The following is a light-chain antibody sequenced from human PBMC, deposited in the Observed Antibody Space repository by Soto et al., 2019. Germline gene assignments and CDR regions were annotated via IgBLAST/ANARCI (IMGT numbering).Light chain of an antibody. CDR2: EVS. V-gene: IGLV2-14*01. CDR3: SSYTAGGTI. CDR1: SGDVGGYYY. Sequence: QSVLTQPPSVSGSPGQSITISCTGTSGDVGGYYYVSWYQQLPGKAPKLMISEVSNRPSGVSNRFSGSKSGNTASLTISGLQAEDEADYYCSSYTAGGTIFGTGTKVTAL. J-gene: IGLJ1*01.